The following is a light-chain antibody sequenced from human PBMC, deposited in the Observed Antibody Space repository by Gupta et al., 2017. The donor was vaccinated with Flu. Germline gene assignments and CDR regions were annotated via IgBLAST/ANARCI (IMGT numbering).Light chain of an antibody. CDR1: RRLLSRDGNPF. CDR2: LVS. CDR3: MQGARWPWA. Sequence: ISCNSRRRLLSRDGNPFLHLFQHRPCQSSRPPLYLVSNRAPGIPDRFSGSGSGTYFTLSISRLEPDDVAVYFCMQGARWPWAFGQGTKVEIK. J-gene: IGKJ1*01. V-gene: IGKV2-30*01.